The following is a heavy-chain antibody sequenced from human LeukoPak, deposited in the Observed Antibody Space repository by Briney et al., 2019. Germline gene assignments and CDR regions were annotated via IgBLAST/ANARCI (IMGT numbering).Heavy chain of an antibody. D-gene: IGHD6-13*01. J-gene: IGHJ4*02. CDR1: GFTFSSYA. V-gene: IGHV3-23*01. CDR3: AKDEVPYSSSWYYFDY. Sequence: GGSLRLSCAASGFTFSSYAMSWVRQAPGRGLEWVSAISGSGGSTYYADSVKGRFTISRDNSKNTLYLQMNSLRAEDTAVYYCAKDEVPYSSSWYYFDYWGQGTLVTVSS. CDR2: ISGSGGST.